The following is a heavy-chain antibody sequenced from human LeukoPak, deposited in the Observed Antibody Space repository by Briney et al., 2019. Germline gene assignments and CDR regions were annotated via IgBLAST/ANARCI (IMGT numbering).Heavy chain of an antibody. CDR1: GGSISSSSYY. V-gene: IGHV4-39*07. CDR2: IYYSGST. D-gene: IGHD6-13*01. CDR3: AREGIAAAGTFDN. Sequence: SETLSLTCTVSGGSISSSSYYWGWIRQPPGKGLEWIGNIYYSGSTYYNPSLKSRVTISGDTSKNQFSLKLTSVTVADTAVYFCAREGIAAAGTFDNWGQGTLVTVSS. J-gene: IGHJ4*02.